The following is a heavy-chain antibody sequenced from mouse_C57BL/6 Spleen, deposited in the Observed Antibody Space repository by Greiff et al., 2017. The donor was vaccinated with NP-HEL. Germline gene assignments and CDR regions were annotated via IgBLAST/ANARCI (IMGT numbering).Heavy chain of an antibody. CDR2: IDPSDSET. V-gene: IGHV1-52*01. Sequence: QVQLKQPGAELVRPGSSVKLSCKASGYTFTSYWMHWVKQRPIQGLEWIGNIDPSDSETHYNQKFKDKATLTVDKSSSTAYMQLSSLTSEDSAVYYCASYSNYSYAMDYWGQGTSVTVSS. CDR1: GYTFTSYW. D-gene: IGHD2-5*01. CDR3: ASYSNYSYAMDY. J-gene: IGHJ4*01.